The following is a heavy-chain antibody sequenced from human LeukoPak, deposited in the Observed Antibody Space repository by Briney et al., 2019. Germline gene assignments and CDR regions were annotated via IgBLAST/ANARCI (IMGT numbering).Heavy chain of an antibody. CDR2: ISSSGSTI. D-gene: IGHD1-26*01. CDR1: GFTFSSYE. CDR3: ARSVGGTPLDY. V-gene: IGHV3-48*03. J-gene: IGHJ4*02. Sequence: PGGSLRLSCAASGFTFSSYEMNWVRQAPGKGLEWVSYISSSGSTIYYADSVKGRFTISRDNAKNSLYLQMNSLRAEDTAVYYCARSVGGTPLDYWGQGTLVTVSS.